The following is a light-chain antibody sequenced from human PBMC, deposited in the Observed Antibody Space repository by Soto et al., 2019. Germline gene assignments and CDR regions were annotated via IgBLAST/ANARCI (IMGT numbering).Light chain of an antibody. CDR2: YDS. CDR3: QVWDSSSDHYV. CDR1: NIGSKS. V-gene: IGLV3-21*04. J-gene: IGLJ1*01. Sequence: SYELTQPPSVSVAPGKTARITCGGNNIGSKSVHWYQQKPGQAPVLVIYYDSDRPSGIPERFSGSNSGNTATLSNRRVEAGDEADYYCQVWDSSSDHYVFATGTKVTVL.